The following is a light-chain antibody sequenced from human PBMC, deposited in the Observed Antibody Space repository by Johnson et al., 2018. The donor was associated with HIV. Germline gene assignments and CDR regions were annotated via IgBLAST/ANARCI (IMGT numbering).Light chain of an antibody. CDR3: AAWDDSLNGRYV. J-gene: IGLJ1*01. Sequence: QSVLTQPPSASGTPGQRVTISCSGSSSNIGSNTVNWYQQFPGTAPKLLIYRNNQRPSGVPDRFSGSKSGTSASLAISGLQPADAADYYCAAWDDSLNGRYVFGTGTKVTVL. CDR1: SSNIGSNT. V-gene: IGLV1-44*01. CDR2: RNN.